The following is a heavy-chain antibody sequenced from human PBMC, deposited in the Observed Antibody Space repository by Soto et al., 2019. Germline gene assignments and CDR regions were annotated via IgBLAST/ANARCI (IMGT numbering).Heavy chain of an antibody. CDR1: GYPFTSYH. Sequence: QVQLVQSGAEVRKPGASLKLSCQTSGYPFTSYHMHWVRQAPGQGLEWMGVINPTEGRTRYSQRFQDRVTMTRDTSTSTVYMELSSLRSEDTATYFRARGREYSFGYNWFDPWGQGTLVTVSS. CDR3: ARGREYSFGYNWFDP. CDR2: INPTEGRT. J-gene: IGHJ5*02. V-gene: IGHV1-46*01. D-gene: IGHD5-12*01.